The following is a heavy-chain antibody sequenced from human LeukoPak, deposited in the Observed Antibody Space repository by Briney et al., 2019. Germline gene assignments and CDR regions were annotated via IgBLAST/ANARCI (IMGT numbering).Heavy chain of an antibody. Sequence: SVKVSCKASGGTFSSYAISWVRQAPGQGLEWMGGIIPIFGTANYAQKFQGRVTITTDESTSTAYMELSSLRSEDTAVYYCAWGRYYYDSSGYWGFDYWGEGTLVSVSS. D-gene: IGHD3-22*01. V-gene: IGHV1-69*05. CDR1: GGTFSSYA. CDR2: IIPIFGTA. CDR3: AWGRYYYDSSGYWGFDY. J-gene: IGHJ4*02.